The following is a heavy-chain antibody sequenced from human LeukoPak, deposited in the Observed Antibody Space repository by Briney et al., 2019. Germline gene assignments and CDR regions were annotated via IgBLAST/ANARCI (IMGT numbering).Heavy chain of an antibody. Sequence: GGSLRLSCAASGFTFSSYAMSWVRQAPGKGLEWVSAISGSGGSTYYADSVKGRFTISRDNSKNTLYLQMNSLRAEDTAVYYCATISSIAGRVLDVWGKGTTVTVSS. CDR1: GFTFSSYA. J-gene: IGHJ6*04. CDR3: ATISSIAGRVLDV. CDR2: ISGSGGST. V-gene: IGHV3-23*01. D-gene: IGHD6-6*01.